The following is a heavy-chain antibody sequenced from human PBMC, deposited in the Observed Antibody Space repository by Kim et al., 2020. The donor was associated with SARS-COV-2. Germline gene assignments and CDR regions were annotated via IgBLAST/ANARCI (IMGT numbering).Heavy chain of an antibody. CDR3: ARRGQQQYIDY. J-gene: IGHJ4*02. Sequence: GGSLRLSCAASGFTFSSYSMNWVRQAPGKGLEWVSSISSSSSYIYYADSVKGRFTISRDNAKNSRYLQMNSLSAEDTAVYYCARRGQQQYIDYWGQGTLVTVSS. V-gene: IGHV3-21*01. CDR1: GFTFSSYS. CDR2: ISSSSSYI. D-gene: IGHD3-10*01.